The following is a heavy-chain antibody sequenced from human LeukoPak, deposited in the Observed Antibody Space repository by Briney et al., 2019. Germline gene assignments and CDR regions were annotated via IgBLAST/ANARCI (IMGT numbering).Heavy chain of an antibody. Sequence: PSQTLSLTCAVSGGSISSGGYSWSWIRQPPRKGLEWIGYIYHSGSTYYNPSLKSRVTISVDRPKNQFSLKLSSVTAADTAVYYCARGLGIAAAGSPLDYWGQGTLVTVSS. V-gene: IGHV4-30-2*01. CDR3: ARGLGIAAAGSPLDY. J-gene: IGHJ4*02. CDR1: GGSISSGGYS. D-gene: IGHD6-13*01. CDR2: IYHSGST.